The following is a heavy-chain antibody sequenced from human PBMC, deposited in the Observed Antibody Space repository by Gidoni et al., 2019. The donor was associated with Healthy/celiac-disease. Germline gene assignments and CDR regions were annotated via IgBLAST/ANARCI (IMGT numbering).Heavy chain of an antibody. CDR3: ASEDSSGYGFDY. J-gene: IGHJ4*02. Sequence: EVQLVESGGGLVKPGGSLRLSCAASGFTFSSYSMNWVRQAPGKGLEWVSSSSSSSSYIYYADSVKGRFTISRDNAKNSLYLQMNSLRAEDTAVYYCASEDSSGYGFDYWGQGTLVTVSS. D-gene: IGHD3-22*01. CDR2: SSSSSSYI. V-gene: IGHV3-21*01. CDR1: GFTFSSYS.